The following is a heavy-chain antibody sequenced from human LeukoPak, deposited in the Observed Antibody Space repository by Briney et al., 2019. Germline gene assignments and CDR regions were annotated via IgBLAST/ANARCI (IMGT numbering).Heavy chain of an antibody. CDR3: ARVTTRTFDAFDI. V-gene: IGHV3-20*04. J-gene: IGHJ3*02. CDR2: INWNGGST. D-gene: IGHD4-11*01. CDR1: GFTFSSYS. Sequence: SGGSLRLSCAASGFTFSSYSMNWVRQAPGTGLEWVSGINWNGGSTGYADSVKGRFTISRDNAKNSLYLQMNSLRAEDTALYYCARVTTRTFDAFDIWGQGTMVTVSS.